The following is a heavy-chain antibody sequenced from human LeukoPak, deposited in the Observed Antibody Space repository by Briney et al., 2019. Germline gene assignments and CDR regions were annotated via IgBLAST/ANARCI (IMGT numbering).Heavy chain of an antibody. D-gene: IGHD6-19*01. J-gene: IGHJ4*02. V-gene: IGHV4-59*01. CDR3: ATVASGWYPDY. CDR1: GGSISSFY. CDR2: IYSSGIT. Sequence: SETLSLTCTVSGGSISSFYYTWIRQPPGKGLEWIGYIYSSGITNYNSSLNSRVTISLDTSQNQFSLKLNSVTAADTAVYYCATVASGWYPDYWGQGALVTVAS.